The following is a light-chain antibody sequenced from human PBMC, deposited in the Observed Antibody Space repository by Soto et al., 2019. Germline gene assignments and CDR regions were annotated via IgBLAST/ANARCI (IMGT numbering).Light chain of an antibody. CDR3: CSHAGSGTLV. CDR1: SSDIGSGYAY. J-gene: IGLJ3*02. Sequence: QSVLTQPASVSGSPGQSITISCTGTSSDIGSGYAYVSWYQQHPGKAPKVIIYEATKRPSGVSNRFSGSKSGNTASLTISGLQAEDEAEYYCCSHAGSGTLVFGGGTKVTVL. CDR2: EAT. V-gene: IGLV2-23*01.